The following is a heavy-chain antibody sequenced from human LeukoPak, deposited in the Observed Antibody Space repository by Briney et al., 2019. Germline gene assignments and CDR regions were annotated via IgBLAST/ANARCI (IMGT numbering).Heavy chain of an antibody. J-gene: IGHJ6*02. V-gene: IGHV3-7*03. Sequence: GGSLRLSCAASRFTFSSFWMIWVRQAPGKGLEWVANIKEDGSVKNYVDSVKGRFTISRDNAKNSLFLQMNSLRAEDTAVYFCARGGGLDVWGQGATVTVSS. CDR2: IKEDGSVK. CDR1: RFTFSSFW. D-gene: IGHD3-16*01. CDR3: ARGGGLDV.